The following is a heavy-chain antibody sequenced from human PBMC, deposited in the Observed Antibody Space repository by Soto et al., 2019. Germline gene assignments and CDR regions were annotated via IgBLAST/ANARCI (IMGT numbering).Heavy chain of an antibody. Sequence: GGSLRLSCSASGFTFSSYSIHWVRQAPWKGLEYVSAISSNGVSTYYADSVKGRFTISRDNSKNTLYLKMSSLRAEDTAVYYCVPLPSSIAAAGNKWFDPWGQGTLVTVSS. CDR3: VPLPSSIAAAGNKWFDP. V-gene: IGHV3-64D*06. CDR1: GFTFSSYS. CDR2: ISSNGVST. D-gene: IGHD6-13*01. J-gene: IGHJ5*02.